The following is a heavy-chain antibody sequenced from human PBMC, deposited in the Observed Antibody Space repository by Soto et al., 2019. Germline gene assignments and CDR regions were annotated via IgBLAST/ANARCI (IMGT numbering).Heavy chain of an antibody. V-gene: IGHV3-7*01. J-gene: IGHJ4*02. Sequence: EVQLVESGGGLVQTGGSLRLSCAASGFTFSAYWMSWVRQAPGKGLEWVANIKQAGSEKYYVDSVNGRFIISRDDAKNSWFLQVNSRRVEDTAVYYCAREKRANGYFDYWGQGTLVTVSS. CDR2: IKQAGSEK. CDR1: GFTFSAYW. D-gene: IGHD6-25*01. CDR3: AREKRANGYFDY.